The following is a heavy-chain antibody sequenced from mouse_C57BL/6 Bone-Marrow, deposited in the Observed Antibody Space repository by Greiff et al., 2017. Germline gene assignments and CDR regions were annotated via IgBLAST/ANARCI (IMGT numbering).Heavy chain of an antibody. V-gene: IGHV5-17*01. CDR2: ISSGSSTI. Sequence: DVKLVESGGGLVKPGGSLKLSCAASGFTFSDYGMHWVRQAPEKGLEWVAYISSGSSTIYYADTVKGRFTISRDNAKNTLFLQMTSLRSEDTAMYYCAGGGSSPYYAMDYWGQGTSVTVSS. D-gene: IGHD1-1*01. CDR3: AGGGSSPYYAMDY. J-gene: IGHJ4*01. CDR1: GFTFSDYG.